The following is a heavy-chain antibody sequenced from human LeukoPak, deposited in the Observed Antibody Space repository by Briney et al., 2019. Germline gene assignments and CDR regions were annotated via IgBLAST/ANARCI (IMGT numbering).Heavy chain of an antibody. CDR2: ISISSSYR. D-gene: IGHD2-21*02. CDR3: AREVAYCAGDCSPA. V-gene: IGHV3-21*06. CDR1: GFTFSSYT. Sequence: GGSLRLSCAASGFTFSSYTMNWVRQALGKGLEWVSSISISSSYRYYADSVKGRFTISRDNTQNTLYLQMNSLRAEDTAVYYCAREVAYCAGDCSPAWGQGILVTVSS. J-gene: IGHJ5*02.